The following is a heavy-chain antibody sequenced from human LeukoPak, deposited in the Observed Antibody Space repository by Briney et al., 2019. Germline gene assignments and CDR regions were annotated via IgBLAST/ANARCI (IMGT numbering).Heavy chain of an antibody. D-gene: IGHD2-15*01. CDR1: GFTFSDYY. Sequence: GGSLRLSCAASGFTFSDYYMSWIRQAPGKGLEWVSYISSSGSTTYYADSVKGRFTISRDNAKNSLYLQMNSLRAEDTAAYYCARVVVAATNWFDPWGQGTLVTVFS. CDR3: ARVVVAATNWFDP. V-gene: IGHV3-11*01. CDR2: ISSSGSTT. J-gene: IGHJ5*02.